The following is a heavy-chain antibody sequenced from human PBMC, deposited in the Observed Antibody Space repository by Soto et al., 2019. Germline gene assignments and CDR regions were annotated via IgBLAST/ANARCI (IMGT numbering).Heavy chain of an antibody. Sequence: EVQLVESGGGLVQPGRSLRRSCAASGFTFDDYAMHWVRQVPGKGLEWVSGINWNSGSIGYGDSVKGRFAISRDNAKNSLHLQMNSLSAEDTAFYYCVKDESINGYSGPFRHWGQGTLVTVSS. J-gene: IGHJ1*01. V-gene: IGHV3-9*01. CDR3: VKDESINGYSGPFRH. CDR1: GFTFDDYA. D-gene: IGHD1-26*01. CDR2: INWNSGSI.